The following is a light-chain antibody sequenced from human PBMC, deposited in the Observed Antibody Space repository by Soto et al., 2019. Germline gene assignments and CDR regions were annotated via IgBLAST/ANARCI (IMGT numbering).Light chain of an antibody. Sequence: DIQMTQSPSTLSASVGDRVTITCRASQSISSWLAWYQQKPGKPPKLLIYEESTLHSGVPSRFSGRKSGTQFTLTIDSLQPEDFATYYCQQVKTYPRTFGGGTNVDI. V-gene: IGKV1-5*01. J-gene: IGKJ4*01. CDR2: EES. CDR3: QQVKTYPRT. CDR1: QSISSW.